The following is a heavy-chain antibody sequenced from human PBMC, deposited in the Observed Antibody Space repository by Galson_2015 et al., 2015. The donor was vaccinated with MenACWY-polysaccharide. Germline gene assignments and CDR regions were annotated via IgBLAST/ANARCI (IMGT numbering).Heavy chain of an antibody. Sequence: SLRLSCAASGFTFSTYWMHWVRQAPGKGLVWVSRIKSDGSSTNYADSVKSRFTISRDNAKNTLYLQMNSLRAGDTALYYCARGYSAYDWGQGTLVTVSA. CDR1: GFTFSTYW. CDR2: IKSDGSST. J-gene: IGHJ4*02. V-gene: IGHV3-74*01. D-gene: IGHD5-12*01. CDR3: ARGYSAYD.